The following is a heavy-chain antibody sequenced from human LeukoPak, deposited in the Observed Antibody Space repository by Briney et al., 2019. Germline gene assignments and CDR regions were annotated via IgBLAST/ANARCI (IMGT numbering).Heavy chain of an antibody. V-gene: IGHV4-59*01. J-gene: IGHJ3*01. CDR1: GSSISPYY. CDR3: VRARDMAFDL. Sequence: SETLSLTCTVSGSSISPYYWSCIRQSPGKGLEWIGNIHNSGSIYNPSLKIRITISQDTSKNQVSLKLTAVTAADTALYYCVRARDMAFDLWGQGTMVTVSS. CDR2: IHNSGS. D-gene: IGHD2-21*02.